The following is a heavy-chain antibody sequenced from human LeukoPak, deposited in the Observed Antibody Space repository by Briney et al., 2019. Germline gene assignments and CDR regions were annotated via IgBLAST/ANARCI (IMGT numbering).Heavy chain of an antibody. V-gene: IGHV4-59*01. CDR1: GGSISSYY. Sequence: SETLSLTCTVCGGSISSYYWSWIQQPPGKGLEWIGYISYSGSTNFNPSLKSRVTISVDTSKNQFSLKLSSVTAADTAVYYCAREGTAGTNLNWFDPWGQGTLVTVSS. CDR3: AREGTAGTNLNWFDP. J-gene: IGHJ5*02. CDR2: ISYSGST. D-gene: IGHD1-1*01.